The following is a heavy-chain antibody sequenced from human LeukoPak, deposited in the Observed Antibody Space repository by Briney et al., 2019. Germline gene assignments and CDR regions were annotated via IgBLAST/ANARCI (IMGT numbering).Heavy chain of an antibody. CDR2: ISSSSSYI. V-gene: IGHV3-21*01. CDR3: ASEGRDGYNDPSDY. CDR1: GFTFSSYS. Sequence: GGPLRLSCAASGFTFSSYSMNWVRQAPGKGLEWVSSISSSSSYIYYADSVKGRFTISRDNAKNSLYLQMNSLRAEDTAVYYCASEGRDGYNDPSDYWGQGTLVTVSS. J-gene: IGHJ4*02. D-gene: IGHD5-24*01.